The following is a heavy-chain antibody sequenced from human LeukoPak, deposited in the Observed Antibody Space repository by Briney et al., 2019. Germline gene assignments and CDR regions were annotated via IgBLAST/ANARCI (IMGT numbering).Heavy chain of an antibody. CDR2: INPNSGGT. D-gene: IGHD2-15*01. CDR3: ARDGSQVVAANWFDP. J-gene: IGHJ5*02. CDR1: GYTFTAYY. Sequence: ASVKVSCKASGYTFTAYYMHWVRQAPGQGLEWMGWINPNSGGTTYAQKLQGRVTMTRDTSISTAYMELSRLRSDDTAVYYCARDGSQVVAANWFDPWGQGTLVTVSS. V-gene: IGHV1-2*02.